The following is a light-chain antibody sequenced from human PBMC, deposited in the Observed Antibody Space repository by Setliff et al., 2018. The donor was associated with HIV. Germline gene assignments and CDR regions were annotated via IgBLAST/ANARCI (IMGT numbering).Light chain of an antibody. Sequence: QSVLTQPASMSGSPGQSITISCTGTSSDVGGYTYVSWYQQHPGKAPKLMIYEVTSRPSGVSYRFSGSKSANAASLTISGLQAEDEADYYCASYTSSSAVVFGGGTKVTVL. CDR1: SSDVGGYTY. CDR2: EVT. V-gene: IGLV2-14*01. J-gene: IGLJ3*02. CDR3: ASYTSSSAVV.